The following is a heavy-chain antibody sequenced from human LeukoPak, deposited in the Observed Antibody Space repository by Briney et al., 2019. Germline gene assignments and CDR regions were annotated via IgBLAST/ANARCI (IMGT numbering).Heavy chain of an antibody. D-gene: IGHD6-13*01. Sequence: GGSLRLSCAASGFTFTLYWMAWIRQSPGKGLEWVTNINQDESQQYYLKSVEGRFTVSRDNARNSVYLHMNNLRVEDTAVYYCSNGIYSPSYWGRGTLVTVSS. J-gene: IGHJ4*02. CDR2: INQDESQQ. CDR3: SNGIYSPSY. V-gene: IGHV3-7*01. CDR1: GFTFTLYW.